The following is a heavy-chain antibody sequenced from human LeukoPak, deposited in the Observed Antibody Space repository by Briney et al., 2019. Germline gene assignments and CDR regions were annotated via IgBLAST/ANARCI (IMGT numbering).Heavy chain of an antibody. D-gene: IGHD3-3*01. J-gene: IGHJ4*02. CDR3: ASGFLDDFWSGHF. Sequence: GGSLRLSCAASGFSFSTHWTSWVRLAPGKGPEWVANIKYDGSEKYYVDSVKGRFTISRGNAKNSLYLHMNSLRAEDTAVYYCASGFLDDFWSGHFWGQGTLVTVSS. CDR1: GFSFSTHW. CDR2: IKYDGSEK. V-gene: IGHV3-7*01.